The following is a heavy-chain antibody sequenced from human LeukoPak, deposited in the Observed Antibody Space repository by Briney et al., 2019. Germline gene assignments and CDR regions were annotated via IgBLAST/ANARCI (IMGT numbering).Heavy chain of an antibody. CDR2: INSDGSST. Sequence: GGSLRLSCAASGFTFSSYWMHWVRQAPGKGLVWVSRINSDGSSTSYADSVKGRFTISRDNAKNTLYLQMNSLRAEDTAVYYCARGGGMVRERSGYYYGMDVWGQGTTVTVSS. J-gene: IGHJ6*02. V-gene: IGHV3-74*01. D-gene: IGHD3-10*01. CDR1: GFTFSSYW. CDR3: ARGGGMVRERSGYYYGMDV.